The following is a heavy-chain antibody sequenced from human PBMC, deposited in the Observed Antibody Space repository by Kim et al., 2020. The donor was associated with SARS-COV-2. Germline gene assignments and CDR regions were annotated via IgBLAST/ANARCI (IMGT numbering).Heavy chain of an antibody. D-gene: IGHD2-2*02. V-gene: IGHV4-61*08. Sequence: SETLSLTCSVSGVSVSSGGYYWSWLRQPPGKGLERIGHIYHGGGTNYNRSLQSRVTISVDTSTHQFSLKPSSVTAADSAIYYCARTCSSASCYTFGMDV. CDR2: IYHGGGT. CDR1: GVSVSSGGYY. CDR3: ARTCSSASCYTFGMDV. J-gene: IGHJ6*01.